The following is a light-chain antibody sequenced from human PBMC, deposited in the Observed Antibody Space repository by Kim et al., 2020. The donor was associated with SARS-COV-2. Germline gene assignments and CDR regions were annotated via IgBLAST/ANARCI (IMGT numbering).Light chain of an antibody. CDR3: NSRDTSGNHWV. V-gene: IGLV3-19*01. CDR2: GNN. CDR1: SLRTYY. J-gene: IGLJ3*02. Sequence: SSELTQDPAVSVALGQTVRITCQGDSLRTYYAGWYQQKPGQAPILVIYGNNIRPSGIPDRFSGSSSGNTASLTITGPQAEDEADYYCNSRDTSGNHWVFGGGTQLTVL.